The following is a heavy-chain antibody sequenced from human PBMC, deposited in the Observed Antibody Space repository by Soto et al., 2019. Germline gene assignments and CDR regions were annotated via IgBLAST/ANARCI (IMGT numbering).Heavy chain of an antibody. CDR3: ARAFHKAMADYYDYYGMDV. V-gene: IGHV1-3*01. D-gene: IGHD5-18*01. CDR1: GYTFTSYA. J-gene: IGHJ6*02. Sequence: GASVKVSCKASGYTFTSYAMHWVRQAPGQRLERMGWINAGNGNTKYSQKFQGRVTITRDTSASTAYMELSSLRSDDTAVYYCARAFHKAMADYYDYYGMDVWGQGTTVNVSS. CDR2: INAGNGNT.